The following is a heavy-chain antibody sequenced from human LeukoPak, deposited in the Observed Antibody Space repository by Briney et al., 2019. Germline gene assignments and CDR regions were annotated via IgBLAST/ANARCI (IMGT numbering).Heavy chain of an antibody. V-gene: IGHV4-34*01. CDR1: GGSFSDYY. CDR3: ARGPSIAAGVSDEKEGFDY. CDR2: INHSGST. D-gene: IGHD6-13*01. J-gene: IGHJ4*02. Sequence: PSETLTLTCAAYGGSFSDYYWSWIRQPPGKGPEWIGEINHSGSTNYNHSLKSRVTISVDTSKNQFSLKLITVTAADTAVYYCARGPSIAAGVSDEKEGFDYWGQGTLVTVSS.